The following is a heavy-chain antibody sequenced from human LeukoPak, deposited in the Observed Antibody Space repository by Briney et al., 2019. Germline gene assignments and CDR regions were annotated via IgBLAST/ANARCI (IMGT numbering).Heavy chain of an antibody. V-gene: IGHV4-31*03. D-gene: IGHD3-16*01. CDR3: ARPHGAFWYFDL. Sequence: SETLSLTCTVSGGSISSGGYYWSWIRQHPGKDLEWIGYIYYSGSTYYNPSLKSRVTISVDTSKNQFSLKLSSVTAADTAVYYCARPHGAFWYFDLWGRGTLVTVSS. CDR2: IYYSGST. J-gene: IGHJ2*01. CDR1: GGSISSGGYY.